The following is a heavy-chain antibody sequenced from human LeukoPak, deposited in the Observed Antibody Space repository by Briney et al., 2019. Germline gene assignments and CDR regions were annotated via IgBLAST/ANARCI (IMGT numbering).Heavy chain of an antibody. CDR3: AKDRTPLVGRRAFDI. CDR2: ISGSGGSA. J-gene: IGHJ3*02. V-gene: IGHV3-23*01. CDR1: GFTFSSYA. D-gene: IGHD1-26*01. Sequence: LSGGSLRLSCAASGFTFSSYAMSWVRQAPGKGLEWVSAISGSGGSAYYADSVKGRFTISRDNSKNTLYLQMNSLRAEDTALYYCAKDRTPLVGRRAFDIWGQGTMVTVSS.